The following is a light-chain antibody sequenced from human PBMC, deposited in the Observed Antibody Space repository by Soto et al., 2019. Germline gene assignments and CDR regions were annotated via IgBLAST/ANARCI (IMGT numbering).Light chain of an antibody. CDR2: GAS. J-gene: IGKJ1*01. Sequence: EIVLTKSPGPLSLSPGERATLSCSASQSVSSNYLAWYEQKPRQAPRVLIFGASRRATGIPDRFNGSGSGTDVNHNISSLEPGHIAVCYCQHYVSSEWTFGLGPKVHI. CDR3: QHYVSSEWT. V-gene: IGKV3-20*01. CDR1: QSVSSNY.